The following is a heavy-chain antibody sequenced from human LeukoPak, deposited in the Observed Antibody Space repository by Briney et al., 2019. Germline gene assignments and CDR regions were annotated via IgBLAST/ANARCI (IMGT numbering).Heavy chain of an antibody. CDR1: GGSISSGGYS. CDR3: ARASYGGNSYDY. V-gene: IGHV4-30-2*01. Sequence: SQTLSLTCAVSGGSISSGGYSWSWIRQPPGKGLEWIGCIYHSGSTYYNPSLKSRVTISVDRSKNQFSLKLSSVTAADTAVYYCARASYGGNSYDYWGQGTLVTVSS. D-gene: IGHD4-23*01. J-gene: IGHJ4*02. CDR2: IYHSGST.